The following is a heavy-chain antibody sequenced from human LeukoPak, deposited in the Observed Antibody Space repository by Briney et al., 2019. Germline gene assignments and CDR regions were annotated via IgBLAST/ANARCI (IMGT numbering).Heavy chain of an antibody. D-gene: IGHD6-13*01. J-gene: IGHJ4*02. V-gene: IGHV1-69*06. CDR1: GGTFISYA. CDR2: IIPIFGRA. CDR3: ARGGYSSSQFDY. Sequence: SVKVSCKASGGTFISYAISWVRQAPGQGLEWMGGIIPIFGRANYEQKFQGRVTITADKSTSTAYMELSSLRSEDTAVYYCARGGYSSSQFDYWGQGTLVTVSS.